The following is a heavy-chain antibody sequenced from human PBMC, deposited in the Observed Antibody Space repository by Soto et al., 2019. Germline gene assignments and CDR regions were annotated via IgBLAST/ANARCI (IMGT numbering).Heavy chain of an antibody. V-gene: IGHV1-18*01. D-gene: IGHD2-15*01. Sequence: ASVKVSCKASGYTFTSYGISWVRQAPGQGLEWMGWISAYNGNTNYAQKFQGRVTITADDSTTTAYMELSSLRSDDTAVYYCAKDGGREGYFGNWFDPWGQGTLVTVSS. CDR1: GYTFTSYG. CDR2: ISAYNGNT. CDR3: AKDGGREGYFGNWFDP. J-gene: IGHJ5*02.